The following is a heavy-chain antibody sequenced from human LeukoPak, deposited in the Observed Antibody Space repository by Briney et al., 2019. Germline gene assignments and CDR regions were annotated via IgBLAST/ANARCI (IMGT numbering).Heavy chain of an antibody. CDR1: GYTFINNW. V-gene: IGHV1-46*01. CDR3: ASGGSDSSGYGGTLASQRKKTLDY. Sequence: GASVKVSCKASGYTFINNWMHWVRQAPGQGLEWIGLINPTGTGTLYAQKFQGRVTMTRDMSTSTVYMELSSLRSEDTAVYYCASGGSDSSGYGGTLASQRKKTLDYWGQGTLVTVSS. CDR2: INPTGTGT. J-gene: IGHJ4*02. D-gene: IGHD3-22*01.